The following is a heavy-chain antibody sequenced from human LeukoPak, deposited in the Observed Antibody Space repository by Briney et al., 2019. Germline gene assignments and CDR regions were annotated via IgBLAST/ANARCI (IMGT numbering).Heavy chain of an antibody. D-gene: IGHD6-13*01. V-gene: IGHV3-23*01. CDR3: AKFIDSAAGTDY. J-gene: IGHJ4*02. CDR2: ISGSGGST. Sequence: GGSLRLSCEISGFTFSSYAMSWVRQAPGKGLEWVSAISGSGGSTYYADSVKGRFTISRDNSKNTLYLQMNSLRAEDTAVYYCAKFIDSAAGTDYWGQGTLVTVSS. CDR1: GFTFSSYA.